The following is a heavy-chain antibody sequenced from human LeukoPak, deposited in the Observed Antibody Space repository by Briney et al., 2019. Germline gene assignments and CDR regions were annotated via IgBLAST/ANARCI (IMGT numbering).Heavy chain of an antibody. V-gene: IGHV3-23*01. D-gene: IGHD6-13*01. CDR2: ISGTGGGT. Sequence: GGSLRLSCAASGFTFDDYGMSWVRQAPGKGLEWVSSISGTGGGTYYADSVKGRFTISRDNSKNTLYLQMNSLRAEDTAVYYCAKDRPYSSSWYGAGDYWGQGTLVTVSS. CDR3: AKDRPYSSSWYGAGDY. CDR1: GFTFDDYG. J-gene: IGHJ4*02.